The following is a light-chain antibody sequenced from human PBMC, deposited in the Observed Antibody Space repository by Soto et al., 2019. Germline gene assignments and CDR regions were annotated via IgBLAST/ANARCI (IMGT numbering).Light chain of an antibody. V-gene: IGKV3-15*01. Sequence: EILLTQSPATLPVSPGERATLSCRASQSVGSNLAWFQQKPGQAPRLLIYGSSTRATGVPARFSGSGSGADFTLTISSLQSEDFAVYYCQQYNNWPPFTFGPGTKVDIK. J-gene: IGKJ3*01. CDR3: QQYNNWPPFT. CDR1: QSVGSN. CDR2: GSS.